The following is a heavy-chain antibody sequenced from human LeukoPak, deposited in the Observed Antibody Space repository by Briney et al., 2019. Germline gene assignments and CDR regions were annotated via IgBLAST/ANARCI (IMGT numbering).Heavy chain of an antibody. CDR1: GFTFSSYG. D-gene: IGHD5-24*01. Sequence: GGSLRLSCAASGFTFSSYGMYWVRQAPGKGLEWVAFTRYDGSNKYYADSVKGRFTISRDNSKNTLYLKMNSLRAEDTAVYYCAKGRWLHRGDVWGKGTTVTISS. J-gene: IGHJ6*04. CDR3: AKGRWLHRGDV. CDR2: TRYDGSNK. V-gene: IGHV3-30*02.